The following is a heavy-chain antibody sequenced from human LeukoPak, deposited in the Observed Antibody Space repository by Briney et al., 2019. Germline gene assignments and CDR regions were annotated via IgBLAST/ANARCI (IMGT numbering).Heavy chain of an antibody. CDR1: GFTFSSYG. Sequence: PGGSLRLTCAASGFTFSSYGMHWVRQAPGKGLEWVAFIRHDGSNKYYADSVKGRFTISRDNSKNTLYLQMNSLRAGDTAVYYCARLPDDYGDYKYFQHWGQGTLVTVSS. CDR2: IRHDGSNK. J-gene: IGHJ1*01. D-gene: IGHD4-17*01. CDR3: ARLPDDYGDYKYFQH. V-gene: IGHV3-30*02.